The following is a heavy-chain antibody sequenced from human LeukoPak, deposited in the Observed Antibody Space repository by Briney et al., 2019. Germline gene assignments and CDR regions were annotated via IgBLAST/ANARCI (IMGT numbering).Heavy chain of an antibody. Sequence: SETLSLTCTVSGYSITSDYYWGWIRRPPGKGLEWIGSIYHSGRTYYNPSLKSRVTISVDTPKNQFSLQLRSVTAADTAVYYCAREAVVTMIAVIKKSRPEVGGIDYWGQGTLVTVSS. CDR1: GYSITSDYY. CDR2: IYHSGRT. CDR3: AREAVVTMIAVIKKSRPEVGGIDY. V-gene: IGHV4-38-2*02. J-gene: IGHJ4*02. D-gene: IGHD3-22*01.